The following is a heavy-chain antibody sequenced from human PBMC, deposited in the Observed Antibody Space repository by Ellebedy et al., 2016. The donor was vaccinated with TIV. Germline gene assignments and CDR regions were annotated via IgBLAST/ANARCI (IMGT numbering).Heavy chain of an antibody. CDR1: GFTFGDYA. CDR2: IRSKAYGGTT. V-gene: IGHV3-49*03. J-gene: IGHJ4*02. CDR3: TRGPSKWELLPPDY. D-gene: IGHD1-26*01. Sequence: GGSLRLXXTASGFTFGDYAMSWFRQAPGKGLKWVGFIRSKAYGGTTEYAASVKGRFTISRDDSKSIAYLQMNSLKTEDTAVYYCTRGPSKWELLPPDYWGQGTLVTVSS.